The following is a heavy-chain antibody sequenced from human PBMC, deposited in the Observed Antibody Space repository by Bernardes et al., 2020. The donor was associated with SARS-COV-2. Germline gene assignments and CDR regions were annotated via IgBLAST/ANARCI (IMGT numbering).Heavy chain of an antibody. CDR1: GFTFSSYA. Sequence: GGSLRLSCAASGFTFSSYAMHWVRQAPGKGLEWVAVISYDGSNKYYVDSVKGRFTISRDNSKNTLYLQMNSLRAEDTAVYYCARGPSYSYDILTGYYRYYYMDVWGKGTTVTVSS. CDR2: ISYDGSNK. CDR3: ARGPSYSYDILTGYYRYYYMDV. D-gene: IGHD3-9*01. J-gene: IGHJ6*03. V-gene: IGHV3-30*01.